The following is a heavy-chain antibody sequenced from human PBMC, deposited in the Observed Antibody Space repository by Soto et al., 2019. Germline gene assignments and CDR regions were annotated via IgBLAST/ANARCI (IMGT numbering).Heavy chain of an antibody. CDR3: AREAGGDFWSGYGYYYYGMDV. V-gene: IGHV4-39*02. Sequence: SETLSLTCAVSGGSISSSSFHWGWIRQPPGKGLEWIGSIYYSGSPYYKPSLKSRLTMSVDTSKNQFSLKLSSVTAADTAVYYCAREAGGDFWSGYGYYYYGMDVWGQGTTVTVS. CDR2: IYYSGSP. J-gene: IGHJ6*02. D-gene: IGHD3-3*01. CDR1: GGSISSSSFH.